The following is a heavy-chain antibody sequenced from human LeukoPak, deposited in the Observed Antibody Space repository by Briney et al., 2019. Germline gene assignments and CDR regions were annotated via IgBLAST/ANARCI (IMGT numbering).Heavy chain of an antibody. Sequence: ASVKVSCKASGYTFTGYYIHWVRQAPGQGLEWMGWIYPNSGGTNYAQKFQGRVTMTRDTSISTAYMELSSLRSEDTAVYYCARTPLDRVVVPAAVDYWGQGTLVTVSS. D-gene: IGHD2-2*01. CDR1: GYTFTGYY. CDR3: ARTPLDRVVVPAAVDY. J-gene: IGHJ4*02. V-gene: IGHV1-2*02. CDR2: IYPNSGGT.